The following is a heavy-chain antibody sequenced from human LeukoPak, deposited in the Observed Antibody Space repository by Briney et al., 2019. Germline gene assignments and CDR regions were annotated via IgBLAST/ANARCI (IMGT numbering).Heavy chain of an antibody. J-gene: IGHJ6*03. CDR2: ISAYNGNT. D-gene: IGHD6-13*01. CDR1: DYTFTSYG. Sequence: ASVKVSCKASDYTFTSYGISWVRQAPGQGLEWMGWISAYNGNTNYAQKFQGRVTMTRDTSISTAYMELSRLRSDDTAVYYCARAPFAYSSSSYYYYYYMDVWGKGTTVTISS. V-gene: IGHV1-18*01. CDR3: ARAPFAYSSSSYYYYYYMDV.